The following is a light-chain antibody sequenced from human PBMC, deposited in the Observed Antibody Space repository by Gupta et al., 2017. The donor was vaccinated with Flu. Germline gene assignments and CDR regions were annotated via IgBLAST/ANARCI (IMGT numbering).Light chain of an antibody. CDR1: ALPKQY. CDR2: KDS. Sequence: YELTQPPSVSVSPGQTARITCSGDALPKQYAYWYQQKPGQAPVLVIYKDSERPSGIPERFSGSSSGTTVTLTISGVQAEDEADYYCQSADSSGTWVFGGGTKLTVL. CDR3: QSADSSGTWV. J-gene: IGLJ3*02. V-gene: IGLV3-25*02.